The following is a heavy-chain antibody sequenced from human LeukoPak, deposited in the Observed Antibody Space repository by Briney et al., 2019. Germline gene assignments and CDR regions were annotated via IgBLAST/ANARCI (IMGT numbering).Heavy chain of an antibody. D-gene: IGHD6-19*01. CDR3: ARYYSSGGGTRDAFDI. Sequence: PSETLSLTCAVYGGSFSGYYWSWIRQPPGKGLECIGEINHGGSTNYNPSLKSRVTISIDTSKNQFSLKLSSVTAADTAVYYCARYYSSGGGTRDAFDIWGQGTMVTVSS. J-gene: IGHJ3*02. CDR1: GGSFSGYY. V-gene: IGHV4-34*01. CDR2: INHGGST.